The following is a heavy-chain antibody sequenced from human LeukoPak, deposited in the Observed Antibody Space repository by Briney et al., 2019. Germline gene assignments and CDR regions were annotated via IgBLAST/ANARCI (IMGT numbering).Heavy chain of an antibody. CDR1: DDSITMYY. CDR3: ARGRVSSSTWYSTYYYYFYMDV. CDR2: VDHTGST. V-gene: IGHV4-59*01. Sequence: SETLSLTCSVSDDSITMYYWTWIRQPPGKGLERIGYVDHTGSTTFNPSLNGRVSISRDTTNNLFSLRLTSVTAADTAVYFCARGRVSSSTWYSTYYYYFYMDVWGKGTTVTVSS. D-gene: IGHD1-1*01. J-gene: IGHJ6*03.